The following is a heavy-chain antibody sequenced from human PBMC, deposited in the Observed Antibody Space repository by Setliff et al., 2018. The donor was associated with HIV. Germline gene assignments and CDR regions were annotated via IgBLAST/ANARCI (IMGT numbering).Heavy chain of an antibody. V-gene: IGHV4-39*01. D-gene: IGHD5-18*01. CDR3: ARTRGYTYGYIDS. CDR2: IYYTGSA. CDR1: GGPISSSSYY. J-gene: IGHJ4*02. Sequence: SETLSLTCNASGGPISSSSYYGGWIRQSPGKGLEWIGSIYYTGSAFYNPSLKSRVTISVDTSKNLLSLKLSSVTAADTAVYYCARTRGYTYGYIDSWAQGTLVTVSS.